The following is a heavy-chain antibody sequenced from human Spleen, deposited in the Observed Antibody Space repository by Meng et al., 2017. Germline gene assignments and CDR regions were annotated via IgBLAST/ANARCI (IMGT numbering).Heavy chain of an antibody. CDR1: GFTFSSYE. J-gene: IGHJ4*02. CDR2: ISSGGTTM. Sequence: GGSLRLSCAASGFTFSSYEMNWVRQAPGKGLEWVSYISSGGTTMEYADSVKGRFSISRDNAKNSLYLQMNSLRAEDTAVYYCARRIGTYYYDRIGDHWGQGTLVTVSS. D-gene: IGHD3-22*01. V-gene: IGHV3-48*03. CDR3: ARRIGTYYYDRIGDH.